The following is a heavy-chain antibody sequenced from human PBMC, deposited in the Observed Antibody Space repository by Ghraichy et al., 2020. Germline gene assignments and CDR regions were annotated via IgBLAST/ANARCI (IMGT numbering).Heavy chain of an antibody. D-gene: IGHD5-12*01. CDR2: ITSSSSTI. CDR3: ARGGGYSGYDYGAIDY. V-gene: IGHV3-48*02. J-gene: IGHJ4*02. Sequence: GGSLRLSCAASGFTFSTYTMNWVRQAPGKGLEWISYITSSSSTIYYADSVKGRFTISRDNAKNSLYLQMNSLRDEDTAVYYCARGGGYSGYDYGAIDYWGQGTLVTVSS. CDR1: GFTFSTYT.